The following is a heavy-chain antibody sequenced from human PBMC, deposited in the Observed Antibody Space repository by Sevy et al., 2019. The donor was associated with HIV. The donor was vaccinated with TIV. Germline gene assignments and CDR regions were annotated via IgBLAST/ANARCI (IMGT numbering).Heavy chain of an antibody. J-gene: IGHJ6*02. CDR3: GKCTLWVYDPTNRKCGMDV. CDR1: GYNFINYG. CDR2: SSPFTGSP. V-gene: IGHV1-18*01. Sequence: ASVMVSCKASGYNFINYGISWVRQAPGQGLAWVGGSSPFTGSPNYPQKLQDRVTVTTDTATNTAYMELRNLRSDDTAVYYCGKCTLWVYDPTNRKCGMDVWGQGTTVTVSS. D-gene: IGHD5-12*01.